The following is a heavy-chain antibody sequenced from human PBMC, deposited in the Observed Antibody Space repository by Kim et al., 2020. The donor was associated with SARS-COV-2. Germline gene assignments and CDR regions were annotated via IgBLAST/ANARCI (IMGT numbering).Heavy chain of an antibody. V-gene: IGHV4-34*01. D-gene: IGHD2-2*02. Sequence: SETLSLTCAVYGESFNDYYWSWIRQPPGKGLEWIGEINHSGSTNYNPSLKSRVTISVDTSKKQFSLRMTSVTAADTAVYYCARGRIGVVPGVILGLGPFGNYYYMDVWGKGATVTVSS. CDR3: ARGRIGVVPGVILGLGPFGNYYYMDV. CDR1: GESFNDYY. J-gene: IGHJ6*03. CDR2: INHSGST.